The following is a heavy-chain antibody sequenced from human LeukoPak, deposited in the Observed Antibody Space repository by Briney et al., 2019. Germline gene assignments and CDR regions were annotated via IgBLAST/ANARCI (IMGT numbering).Heavy chain of an antibody. Sequence: SVKVSCKAFGGTFSSYAISWVRQAPGQGLEWMGGIIPIFGTANYAQKFQGRVTITADESTSTAYMELSSLRSEDTAVYYCARDLLNPGVTTGVDAFDIWGQGTMVTVSS. CDR3: ARDLLNPGVTTGVDAFDI. CDR1: GGTFSSYA. CDR2: IIPIFGTA. J-gene: IGHJ3*02. V-gene: IGHV1-69*01. D-gene: IGHD4-17*01.